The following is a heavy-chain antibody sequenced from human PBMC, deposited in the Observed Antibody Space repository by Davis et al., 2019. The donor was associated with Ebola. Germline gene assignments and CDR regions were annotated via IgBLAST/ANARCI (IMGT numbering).Heavy chain of an antibody. CDR3: ARVSPSVTTYDY. CDR2: INPNSGGT. CDR1: GYTFTGYY. J-gene: IGHJ4*02. Sequence: ASVKVSCKASGYTFTGYYMHWVRQAPGQGLEWMGWINPNSGGTNYAQKFQGRVTMTRDTSISTAYMELSRLRSDDTAVYYCARVSPSVTTYDYWGQGTPVTVSS. D-gene: IGHD4-17*01. V-gene: IGHV1-2*02.